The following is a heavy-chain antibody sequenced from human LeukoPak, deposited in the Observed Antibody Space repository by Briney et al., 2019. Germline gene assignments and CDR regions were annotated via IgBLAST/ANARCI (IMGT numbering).Heavy chain of an antibody. CDR2: IYSGGST. Sequence: GGSLRLSCAASGFTVSSNYMSWVRQAPGKGLEWVSVIYSGGSTYYADSVKGRFTISRDNSKNTLYLQMNSLRAEDTAVYYCAPRGYSGYGGFDYWGQGTLVTVSS. CDR3: APRGYSGYGGFDY. D-gene: IGHD5-12*01. J-gene: IGHJ4*02. V-gene: IGHV3-53*01. CDR1: GFTVSSNY.